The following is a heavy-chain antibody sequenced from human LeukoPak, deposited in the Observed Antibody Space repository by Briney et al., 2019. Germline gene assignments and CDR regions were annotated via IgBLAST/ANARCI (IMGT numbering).Heavy chain of an antibody. CDR2: IYYSGST. J-gene: IGHJ3*02. Sequence: SETLSLTCTVSGGSISSGDYYWGWIRQPPGKGLEWMRYIYYSGSTYYNPSLKSRVTISVDTSKNQFSLKLSAVTAAETAVYYCASGLGELWFGELFDPDAFAIWGQGKLVTASS. CDR1: GGSISSGDYY. CDR3: ASGLGELWFGELFDPDAFAI. D-gene: IGHD3-10*01. V-gene: IGHV4-30-4*01.